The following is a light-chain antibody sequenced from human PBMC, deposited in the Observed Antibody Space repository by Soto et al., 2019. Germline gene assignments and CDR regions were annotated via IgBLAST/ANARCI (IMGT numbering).Light chain of an antibody. V-gene: IGKV3-20*01. CDR3: QQYGTSPLT. J-gene: IGKJ4*01. CDR1: ESVSYSS. CDR2: GAY. Sequence: EIVLTQSPGTLSLSPGERATLSCRASESVSYSSLAWYQQKPGQAPSLLIYGAYNKASGVPDRFSGSGSGTDFTLTISGLQPEDLAVYYCQQYGTSPLTFGGGTKVEIK.